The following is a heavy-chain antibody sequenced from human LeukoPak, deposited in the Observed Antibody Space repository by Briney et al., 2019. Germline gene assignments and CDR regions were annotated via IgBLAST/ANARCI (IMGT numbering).Heavy chain of an antibody. Sequence: GGSLLLSCAASGFTFSSYAMSWVRQAPGKGLEWVSAISGSGGSTYYADSVKGRLTLSRDKSKNTLYLQMNSLRAEDTAVYYCAKDYYALLWFGEFNRKYYFDYWGQGTLVTVSS. D-gene: IGHD3-10*01. CDR3: AKDYYALLWFGEFNRKYYFDY. CDR2: ISGSGGST. V-gene: IGHV3-23*01. CDR1: GFTFSSYA. J-gene: IGHJ4*02.